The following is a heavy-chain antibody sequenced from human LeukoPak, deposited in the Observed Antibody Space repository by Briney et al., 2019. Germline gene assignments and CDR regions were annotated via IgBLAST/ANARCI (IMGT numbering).Heavy chain of an antibody. V-gene: IGHV3-72*01. CDR1: GFTISDHY. J-gene: IGHJ6*02. CDR2: TRNKPNSYTT. Sequence: PGGSLRLSCAASGFTISDHYMDWVRQAPGKGLEWVGRTRNKPNSYTTEYAASVKGRFTISRDDSKSSLYLQMNSLKTEDTAVYYCARAIVVRPNYNYVMDVWGQGTTVTVSS. CDR3: ARAIVVRPNYNYVMDV. D-gene: IGHD6-6*01.